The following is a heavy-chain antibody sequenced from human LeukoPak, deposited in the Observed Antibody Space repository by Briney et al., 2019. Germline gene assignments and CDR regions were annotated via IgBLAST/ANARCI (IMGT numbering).Heavy chain of an antibody. CDR2: ISWDGGST. CDR1: GFAFDVYA. CDR3: AKGGGAPHMSFDY. Sequence: PGGSLRLSCAASGFAFDVYAMHWVRQAPGKGLEWVSHISWDGGSTYYADSVKGRFTISRDNSKNSLYLQMNSLRAEDTALYYCAKGGGAPHMSFDYWGQGTLVTVSS. V-gene: IGHV3-43D*04. D-gene: IGHD2-21*01. J-gene: IGHJ4*02.